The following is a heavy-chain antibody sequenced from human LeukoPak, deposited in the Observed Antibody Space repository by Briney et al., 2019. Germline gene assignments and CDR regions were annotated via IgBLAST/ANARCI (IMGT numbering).Heavy chain of an antibody. CDR3: ATGGWEGSSWHFDY. D-gene: IGHD6-13*01. Sequence: SETLSLTCTVSGGSISSGSYYWSWIRQPAGKGLEWIGRIYTSGSTNYNPSLKSRVSISVDTSKNQFSLKLSSVTAADTAVYYCATGGWEGSSWHFDYWGQGTLVTVSS. CDR1: GGSISSGSYY. CDR2: IYTSGST. J-gene: IGHJ4*02. V-gene: IGHV4-61*02.